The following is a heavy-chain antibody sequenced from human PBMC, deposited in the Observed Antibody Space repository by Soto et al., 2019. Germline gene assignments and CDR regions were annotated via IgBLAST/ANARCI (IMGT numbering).Heavy chain of an antibody. CDR3: TTSVIWVLVMDV. CDR2: ISGSGGST. CDR1: GFTFSSYA. V-gene: IGHV3-23*01. J-gene: IGHJ6*02. Sequence: EVQLLESGGGLVQPGGSLRLSCAASGFTFSSYAMSWVRQAPGKWLEWVSAISGSGGSTYYADSVKGRFTISRYNSKNTLYLQMNRLRGEDTAVYYCTTSVIWVLVMDVWGQGTTVTVSS. D-gene: IGHD3-22*01.